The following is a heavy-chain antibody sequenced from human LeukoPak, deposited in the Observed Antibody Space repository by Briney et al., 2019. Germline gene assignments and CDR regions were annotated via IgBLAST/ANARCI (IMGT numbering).Heavy chain of an antibody. CDR3: ARDLEEWELPYFDY. J-gene: IGHJ4*02. D-gene: IGHD1-26*01. V-gene: IGHV3-7*01. CDR2: IKQDGSEK. Sequence: GGSLRLSCAASGFTFSSYWMSWVRQAPGKGLEWVANIKQDGSEKYYVDSVKGRFTISRDNAKNSLYLQMNSLRAEDTAVYHCARDLEEWELPYFDYWGQGTLVTVSS. CDR1: GFTFSSYW.